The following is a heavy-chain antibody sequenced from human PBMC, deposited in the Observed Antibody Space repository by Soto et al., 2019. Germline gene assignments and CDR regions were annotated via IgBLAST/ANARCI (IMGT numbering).Heavy chain of an antibody. V-gene: IGHV1-18*01. Sequence: QVQLVQSGAEVKKPGASVKVSCKASGYTFTSYGISWVRQAPGQGLEWMGWISAYNGNTNYAQKLQGRVTMTTDTSTSTAYMELRSLRSDDTAVYYCARADLSITMVRGVPKRDNWFDPWGQGTLVTVSS. CDR1: GYTFTSYG. J-gene: IGHJ5*02. D-gene: IGHD3-10*01. CDR3: ARADLSITMVRGVPKRDNWFDP. CDR2: ISAYNGNT.